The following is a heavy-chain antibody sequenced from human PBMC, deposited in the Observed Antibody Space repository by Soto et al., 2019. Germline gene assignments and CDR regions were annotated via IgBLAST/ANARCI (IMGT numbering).Heavy chain of an antibody. Sequence: SETLSLTCTVSGDSMTKYYWSWIRQSAGKGLEWIGRIYTSGSTNYNPSLKSRVTMSIDTSNKHFSLSLKSVTAADTAVHYCARTVGAAYYFDFWGQGALVTVSS. D-gene: IGHD1-26*01. CDR2: IYTSGST. CDR3: ARTVGAAYYFDF. J-gene: IGHJ4*02. CDR1: GDSMTKYY. V-gene: IGHV4-4*07.